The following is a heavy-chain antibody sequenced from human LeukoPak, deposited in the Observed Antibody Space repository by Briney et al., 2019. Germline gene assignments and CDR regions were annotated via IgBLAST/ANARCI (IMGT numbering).Heavy chain of an antibody. CDR1: GFTFSRYV. CDR2: ISGSGGST. Sequence: PGGSLRLSCAPSGFTFSRYVMSWVRQAPGKGLEGVSAISGSGGSTYYADSVKGRFTISRDNSKNTLYLQMNSLRAEDTAIYYCAPRSSGWPFGYWGQGTLVTVSS. J-gene: IGHJ4*02. D-gene: IGHD6-19*01. V-gene: IGHV3-23*01. CDR3: APRSSGWPFGY.